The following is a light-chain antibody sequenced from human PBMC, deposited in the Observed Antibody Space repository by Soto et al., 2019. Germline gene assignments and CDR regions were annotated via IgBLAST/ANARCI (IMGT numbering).Light chain of an antibody. CDR1: ITDIGSYNL. Sequence: ALTQPASVSGSPGQSITISCTGTITDIGSYNLVSWYQHHPGKAPKFMIYEVSKRPSGVSDRFSGSKSGNTASLTISGLQAEDEADYYCCSYAGSSTFVVFGGGTKLTVL. J-gene: IGLJ2*01. CDR2: EVS. CDR3: CSYAGSSTFVV. V-gene: IGLV2-23*02.